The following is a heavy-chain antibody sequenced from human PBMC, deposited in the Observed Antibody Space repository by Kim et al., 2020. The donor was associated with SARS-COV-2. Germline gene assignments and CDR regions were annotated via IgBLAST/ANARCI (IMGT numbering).Heavy chain of an antibody. J-gene: IGHJ4*02. CDR1: GFTFSSYA. Sequence: GGSLRLSCAASGFTFSSYAMSWVRQAPGEGLEWVSTIGISADSTRYADSVKGRFTISRDNSKNTLYLQMNSLRAEDTAVYYCAKDTVWKADDYWGQGTLVTVSS. D-gene: IGHD2-8*01. CDR2: IGISADST. V-gene: IGHV3-23*01. CDR3: AKDTVWKADDY.